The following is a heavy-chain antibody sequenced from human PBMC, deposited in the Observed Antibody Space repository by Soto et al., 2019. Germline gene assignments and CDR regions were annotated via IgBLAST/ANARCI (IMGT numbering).Heavy chain of an antibody. CDR3: ASDMSTP. D-gene: IGHD3-16*01. Sequence: QVQLVQSGAEVKKPGASVKVSCKASGYTFTSHDINWMRQTTGQGLEWMGWMNPNSGHTNYAQNFQGRVTMTRDTSINTAYMELTNLRSEDTAIYYCASDMSTPWGQGTLVTVS. J-gene: IGHJ5*02. CDR1: GYTFTSHD. V-gene: IGHV1-8*01. CDR2: MNPNSGHT.